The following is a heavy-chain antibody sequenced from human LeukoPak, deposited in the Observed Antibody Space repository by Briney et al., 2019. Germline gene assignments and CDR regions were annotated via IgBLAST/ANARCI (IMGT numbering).Heavy chain of an antibody. Sequence: GGSLRLSCAASGFTLSSYTMNWVRQPPGKGLEWVSNIGTSSTTIYYADSVKGRFTISRDNAKNSLYLQMNSLRADDTAVYYCARFAAGGSYYYYMDVWGKGTTVTVSS. V-gene: IGHV3-48*01. CDR3: ARFAAGGSYYYYMDV. D-gene: IGHD6-25*01. J-gene: IGHJ6*03. CDR2: IGTSSTTI. CDR1: GFTLSSYT.